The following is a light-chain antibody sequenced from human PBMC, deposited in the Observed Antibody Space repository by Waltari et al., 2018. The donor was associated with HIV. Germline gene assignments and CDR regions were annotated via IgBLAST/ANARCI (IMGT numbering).Light chain of an antibody. CDR3: QQYGSSPRT. CDR1: QSVSSSS. Sequence: EIVLTQSPGNLSLSQGDRATLSCRASQSVSSSSLAWYQQKPGQAPRLLIYGASSRATGIPVRFSGSGSGTDFTLTINRLEPEDFAVYYCQQYGSSPRTFGQGTKVEIK. V-gene: IGKV3-20*01. J-gene: IGKJ1*01. CDR2: GAS.